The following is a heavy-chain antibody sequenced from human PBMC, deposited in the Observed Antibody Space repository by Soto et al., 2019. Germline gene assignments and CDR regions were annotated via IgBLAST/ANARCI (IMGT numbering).Heavy chain of an antibody. CDR1: GFTFSSYA. V-gene: IGHV3-30-3*01. CDR3: ARDGRLGSSWYFDL. CDR2: ISYDGSNK. Sequence: QVQLVESGGGVVQPGRSLRLSCAASGFTFSSYAMHWVRQAPGKGLEWVAVISYDGSNKYYADSVKGGFTISRDNSKNTLYLQMNSLRAEDTAVYYCARDGRLGSSWYFDLWGRGTLVTVSS. J-gene: IGHJ2*01. D-gene: IGHD7-27*01.